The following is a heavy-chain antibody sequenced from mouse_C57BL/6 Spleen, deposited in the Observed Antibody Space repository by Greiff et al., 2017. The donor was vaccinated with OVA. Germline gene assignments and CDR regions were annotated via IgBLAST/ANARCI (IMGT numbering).Heavy chain of an antibody. CDR1: GYTFTSYW. CDR3: ARNYYGSPWFAY. V-gene: IGHV1-50*01. Sequence: QVQLKQPGAELVKPGASVKLSCKASGYTFTSYWMQWVKQRPGQGLEWIGEIDPSDRYTNYNQKFKGKATLTVDTSSSTAYMQLSSLTSEDSAVYYCARNYYGSPWFAYWGQGTLVTVSA. D-gene: IGHD1-1*01. J-gene: IGHJ3*01. CDR2: IDPSDRYT.